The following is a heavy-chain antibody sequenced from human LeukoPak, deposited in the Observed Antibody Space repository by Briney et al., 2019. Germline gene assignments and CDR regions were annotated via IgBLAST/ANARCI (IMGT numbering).Heavy chain of an antibody. Sequence: GGSLRLSCAASGXTVSSSYMSWVRQAPGKGLEWVSIIYAGGATYYADSVKGRFTISRDNSKNTVYLQMNSLTAEDTAVYYCARFRSYGVDVWGQGTTVTVSS. CDR1: GXTVSSSY. V-gene: IGHV3-53*01. CDR2: IYAGGAT. J-gene: IGHJ6*02. CDR3: ARFRSYGVDV.